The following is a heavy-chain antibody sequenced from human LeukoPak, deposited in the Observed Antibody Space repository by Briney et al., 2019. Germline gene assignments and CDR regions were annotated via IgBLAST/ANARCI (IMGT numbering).Heavy chain of an antibody. CDR2: IKTDGSEK. CDR1: GFTFNNHW. Sequence: GGSLRLSCVVSGFTFNNHWMSWVRQAPGKGPEWVATIKTDGSEKYYVDSVEGRFTISRDNAKNTMFLQMNSLRAEDTAVYYCAKDRGGYDLPYYYYGMDVWGQGTTVTVSS. J-gene: IGHJ6*02. CDR3: AKDRGGYDLPYYYYGMDV. V-gene: IGHV3-7*04. D-gene: IGHD5-12*01.